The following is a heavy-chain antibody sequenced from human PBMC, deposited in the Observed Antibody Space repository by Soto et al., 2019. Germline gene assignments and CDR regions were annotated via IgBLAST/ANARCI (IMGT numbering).Heavy chain of an antibody. CDR1: GGSISSYY. Sequence: PSETLSLTCTVSGGSISSYYWSWIRQPPGKGLEWIGYIYYSGSTNYNPSLKSRVTISVDTSKNQFSLKLSSVTAADTAVYYCARGVPPDYWGQGNLVTVSS. D-gene: IGHD2-8*01. J-gene: IGHJ4*02. CDR3: ARGVPPDY. V-gene: IGHV4-59*01. CDR2: IYYSGST.